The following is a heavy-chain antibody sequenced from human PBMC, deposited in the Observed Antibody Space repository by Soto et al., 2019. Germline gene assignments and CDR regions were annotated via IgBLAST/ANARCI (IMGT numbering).Heavy chain of an antibody. V-gene: IGHV4-31*03. Sequence: QVQLQESGPGLVKPSQTLSLTCTVSGGSISSGGYYWSWIRQHPGKGLEWIGYIYYSGSTYYNPCLNSRVTISVDTSKNQFSLKLISVTAADTAVYYCARYNPLKRLEIKYYFDYWGQGTLVTVSS. CDR2: IYYSGST. J-gene: IGHJ4*02. CDR3: ARYNPLKRLEIKYYFDY. D-gene: IGHD6-25*01. CDR1: GGSISSGGYY.